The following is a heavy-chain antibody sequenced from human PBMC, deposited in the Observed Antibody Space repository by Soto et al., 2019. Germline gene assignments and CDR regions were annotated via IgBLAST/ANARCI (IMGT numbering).Heavy chain of an antibody. D-gene: IGHD2-15*01. CDR3: ASDSEDQILEFAALDI. V-gene: IGHV1-69*01. CDR1: GGAFSRYA. Sequence: QGLLVHSWAAVQKPGSSVKVSCQASGGAFSRYAISWVRQAPGQGLEWVGRIVPMYGTPVYAQKLQGRVTLTADEATTTAYMELSGLRYEDTALYYCASDSEDQILEFAALDIWGQGTLVTVSS. J-gene: IGHJ3*02. CDR2: IVPMYGTP.